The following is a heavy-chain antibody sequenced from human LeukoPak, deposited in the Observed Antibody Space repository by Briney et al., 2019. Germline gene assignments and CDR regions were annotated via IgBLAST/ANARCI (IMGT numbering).Heavy chain of an antibody. CDR3: ARDHIGYSHGLPYIDY. CDR1: GFTFSSYW. D-gene: IGHD5-18*01. Sequence: GGSLRLSCAASGFTFSSYWMSWVRQAPGKGLEWVANIKQDGSEKYYVDSVKGRFTISRDNAKNSLYLQMNSLRAEDTAVYYCARDHIGYSHGLPYIDYWGQGTLVTVSS. J-gene: IGHJ4*02. CDR2: IKQDGSEK. V-gene: IGHV3-7*03.